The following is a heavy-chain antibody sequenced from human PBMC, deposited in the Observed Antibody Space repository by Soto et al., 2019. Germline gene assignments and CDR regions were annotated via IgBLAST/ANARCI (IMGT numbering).Heavy chain of an antibody. Sequence: QVQLVQSGAEVKRPGASVKVPCRRSGYTFVDYTFHWVRRAHGQGLDWVEWLNPKTGNIKYSHKFEDRVSISRDTATSTAYMELRGLRSEDTAVYFCSREAIVAENWFDPWGQGTLVTVSS. CDR1: GYTFVDYT. V-gene: IGHV1-3*01. CDR3: SREAIVAENWFDP. D-gene: IGHD5-12*01. CDR2: LNPKTGNI. J-gene: IGHJ5*02.